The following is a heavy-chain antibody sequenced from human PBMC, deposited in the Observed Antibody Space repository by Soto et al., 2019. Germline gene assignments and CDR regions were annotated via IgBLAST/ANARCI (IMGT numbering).Heavy chain of an antibody. Sequence: EVQLVESGGGLVQPGESLRLSCAASGFTFSAFWMTWLRQAPVKGLEWVANIKRDGTVTHYGDSVEGRCTLSRDNAQNSLFPQLNSLRPEDTAMYYCARDLSPPGEFFYDAFDVWGQGTFVTVSS. D-gene: IGHD2-21*01. CDR3: ARDLSPPGEFFYDAFDV. V-gene: IGHV3-7*04. CDR1: GFTFSAFW. J-gene: IGHJ3*01. CDR2: IKRDGTVT.